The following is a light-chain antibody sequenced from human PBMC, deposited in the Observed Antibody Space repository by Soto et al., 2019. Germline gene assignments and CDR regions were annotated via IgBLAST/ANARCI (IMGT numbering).Light chain of an antibody. CDR3: QQYYSYPIT. J-gene: IGKJ5*01. CDR2: AAS. V-gene: IGKV1-8*01. Sequence: AIRMTQSPSSFSASTGDRVTITCRASQGISSYLAWYQQKPGKAPKLLIYAASTLQSGVPSRFSGSGSGTDFTLTISCMQSEDLTTCYCQQYYSYPITFSQGTRLEIK. CDR1: QGISSY.